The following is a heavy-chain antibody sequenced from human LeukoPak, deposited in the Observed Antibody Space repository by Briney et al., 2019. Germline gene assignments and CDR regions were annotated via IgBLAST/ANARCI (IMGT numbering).Heavy chain of an antibody. V-gene: IGHV4-59*12. D-gene: IGHD3-9*01. Sequence: SETLSLTCTVSGGSISSYYWSWIRQPPGKGLEWIGYIYYSGSTNYNPSLKSRVTISVDRSKNQFSLKLSSVTAADTAVYCCARGGDILTGQGFDPWGQGTLVTVSS. CDR2: IYYSGST. CDR1: GGSISSYY. CDR3: ARGGDILTGQGFDP. J-gene: IGHJ5*02.